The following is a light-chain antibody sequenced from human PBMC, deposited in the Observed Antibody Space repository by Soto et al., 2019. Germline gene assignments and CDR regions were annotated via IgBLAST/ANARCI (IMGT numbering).Light chain of an antibody. CDR2: AAS. CDR1: QSISNY. CDR3: QQSYSTPLT. Sequence: DIQMTQSPSSLSASVGDRVTITCRASQSISNYLNWYQQKPGKAPKFLIYAASSLQSGVPSRFSGRGSGTDFTLTISSLQPEDFAIYDCQQSYSTPLTFGGGTKVEIK. V-gene: IGKV1-39*01. J-gene: IGKJ4*01.